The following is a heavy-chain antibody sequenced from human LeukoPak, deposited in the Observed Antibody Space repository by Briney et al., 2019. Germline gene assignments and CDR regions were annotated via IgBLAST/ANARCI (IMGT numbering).Heavy chain of an antibody. D-gene: IGHD3-22*01. CDR2: IYYSGST. CDR1: GGSISSHY. J-gene: IGHJ6*04. CDR3: ARDRHYYDSSGFDVDV. V-gene: IGHV4-59*11. Sequence: PSETLSLTCTVSGGSISSHYWSWIRQPPAKGLAWIGYIYYSGSTNYNPSLKSRVTISVDTSKNQFSLKLSSVTAADTAVYYCARDRHYYDSSGFDVDVWGKGTTVTVSS.